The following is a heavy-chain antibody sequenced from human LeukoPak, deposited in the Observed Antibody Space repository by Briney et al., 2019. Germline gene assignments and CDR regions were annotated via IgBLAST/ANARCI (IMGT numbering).Heavy chain of an antibody. J-gene: IGHJ4*02. V-gene: IGHV3-23*01. Sequence: PGGSLRLSCAASGFTFSSYAMSWVRQAPGKGLEWVSGISGTGVSTYYADSVKGRFTISRDNAKNTLYLQMNSLRAEDTAVYYCAKGIVVVVTAAFDYWGQGTLVTVSS. CDR2: ISGTGVST. CDR1: GFTFSSYA. D-gene: IGHD2-21*02. CDR3: AKGIVVVVTAAFDY.